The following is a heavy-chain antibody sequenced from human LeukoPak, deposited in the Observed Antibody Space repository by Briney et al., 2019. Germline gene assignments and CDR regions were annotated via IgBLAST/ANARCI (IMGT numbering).Heavy chain of an antibody. CDR3: ARGGGGWLQFDY. D-gene: IGHD5-24*01. J-gene: IGHJ4*02. CDR1: GYTFTSYD. CDR2: MNPNSGNT. Sequence: ASGKVSCKASGYTFTSYDINWVRQATGQGREWMGWMNPNSGNTGYAQKFQGRVTVTRNTSISTAYMELSSLRSEDTAVYYCARGGGGWLQFDYWGQGTLVTVSS. V-gene: IGHV1-8*03.